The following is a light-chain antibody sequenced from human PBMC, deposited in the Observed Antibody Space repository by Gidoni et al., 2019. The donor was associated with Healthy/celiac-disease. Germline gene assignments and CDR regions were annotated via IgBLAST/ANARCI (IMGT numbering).Light chain of an antibody. Sequence: EIVLTQSPATLPLSQGERATLSCRASQCVSSYLVWDHQKPGQAPMLLIYDASNRATGIPARFSGSGSGTDFTLTISSLEPEDFAVYYCQQRSNWPPTWTFGQGTKVEIK. CDR3: QQRSNWPPTWT. V-gene: IGKV3-11*01. J-gene: IGKJ1*01. CDR2: DAS. CDR1: QCVSSY.